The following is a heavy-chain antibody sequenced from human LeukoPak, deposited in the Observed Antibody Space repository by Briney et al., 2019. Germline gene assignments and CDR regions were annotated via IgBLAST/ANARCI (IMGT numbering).Heavy chain of an antibody. CDR2: IYHSGST. Sequence: SETLSLTCAVPGGSISSGESSWSWIRQPPGKGLEWLGYIYHSGSTSYNPSLKSRVTISIDRAKTQFSLKLSSVTAADTAVYYCARDYGSGSYCFDYWGQGTLVTVSS. D-gene: IGHD3-10*01. J-gene: IGHJ4*02. V-gene: IGHV4-30-2*01. CDR3: ARDYGSGSYCFDY. CDR1: GGSISSGESS.